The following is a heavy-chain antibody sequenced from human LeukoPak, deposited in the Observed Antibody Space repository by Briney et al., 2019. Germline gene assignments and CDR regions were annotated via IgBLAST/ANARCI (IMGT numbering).Heavy chain of an antibody. D-gene: IGHD3-10*01. CDR1: GFTFSTYA. J-gene: IGHJ4*02. V-gene: IGHV3-23*01. CDR3: ARCRGSGTYFKNPLAF. CDR2: TTGSGGTT. Sequence: GGSLRLSCAASGFTFSTYALTWVRQAPGKGLEWVSATTGSGGTTDYADSVKGRFTISGDNSKDTLYLQMNSLRADDTAIYYCARCRGSGTYFKNPLAFWGQGTLVTVSS.